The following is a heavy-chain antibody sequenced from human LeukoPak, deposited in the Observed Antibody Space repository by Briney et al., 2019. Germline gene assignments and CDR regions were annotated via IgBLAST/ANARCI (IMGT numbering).Heavy chain of an antibody. CDR1: GGTFSSYA. V-gene: IGHV1-69*05. J-gene: IGHJ4*02. CDR2: IIPIFGTA. Sequence: GASVKVSCKASGGTFSSYAISWVRQAPGQGLEWMGRIIPIFGTANYAQKFQGRVTITTDESTSTAYMELSSLRSEDTAVYYCAETYGDYYFDYWGQGTLVTVSS. D-gene: IGHD4-17*01. CDR3: AETYGDYYFDY.